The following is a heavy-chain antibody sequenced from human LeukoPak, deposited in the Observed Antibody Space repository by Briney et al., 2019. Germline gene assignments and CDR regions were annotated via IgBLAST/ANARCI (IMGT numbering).Heavy chain of an antibody. CDR2: IIPMFGTA. Sequence: GASVKVSCKASGGTFSSYAISWVRQAPRQGLEWMGGIIPMFGTANYAQKFQGRVTITADESTSTAYMELSSLRSEDTAVYYCARGWFFQYFFHYFDYWGQGTLVTVSS. J-gene: IGHJ4*02. CDR1: GGTFSSYA. D-gene: IGHD2/OR15-2a*01. V-gene: IGHV1-69*13. CDR3: ARGWFFQYFFHYFDY.